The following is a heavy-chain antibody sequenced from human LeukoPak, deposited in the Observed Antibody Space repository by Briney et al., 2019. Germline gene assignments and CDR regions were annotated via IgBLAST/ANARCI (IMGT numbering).Heavy chain of an antibody. J-gene: IGHJ4*02. CDR3: ATKRGYSYGSPH. CDR2: IIPILGTA. V-gene: IGHV1-69*01. Sequence: SVKVSCKASGGTFSSYAISWVRQAPGQGLEWMGGIIPILGTANYAQKFQGRVTITADESTSTAYMELSSLRSEDTAVYYCATKRGYSYGSPHWGQGTLVTVSS. D-gene: IGHD5-18*01. CDR1: GGTFSSYA.